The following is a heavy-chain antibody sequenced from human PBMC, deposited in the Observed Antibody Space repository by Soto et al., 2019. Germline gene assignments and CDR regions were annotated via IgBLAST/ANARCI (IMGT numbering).Heavy chain of an antibody. Sequence: QLQLQESGPGLVKPSETLSLTCTVSGGSISSSSYYWGWIRQPPGKGLEWIGSIYYSGSTYYNPSLKSRVTISVDRSMNQFSLKLSSGAAANTAVYYCARQMPYSSSWYDYRDYWGQGTLFTVSS. V-gene: IGHV4-39*01. CDR3: ARQMPYSSSWYDYRDY. CDR1: GGSISSSSYY. D-gene: IGHD6-13*01. J-gene: IGHJ4*02. CDR2: IYYSGST.